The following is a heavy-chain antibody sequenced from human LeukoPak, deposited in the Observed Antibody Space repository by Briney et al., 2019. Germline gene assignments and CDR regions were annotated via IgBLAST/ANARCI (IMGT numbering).Heavy chain of an antibody. Sequence: GGSLRLSCAASGFTFSSYAMRWVRQARGKGLEWVSGISWNSGSIGYADSVKGRFTISRDNAKNSLYLQMNSLRAEDTALYYCAKGKLRYYDSSGPSRGYFDYWGQGTLVTVSS. D-gene: IGHD3-22*01. CDR3: AKGKLRYYDSSGPSRGYFDY. J-gene: IGHJ4*02. CDR1: GFTFSSYA. V-gene: IGHV3-9*01. CDR2: ISWNSGSI.